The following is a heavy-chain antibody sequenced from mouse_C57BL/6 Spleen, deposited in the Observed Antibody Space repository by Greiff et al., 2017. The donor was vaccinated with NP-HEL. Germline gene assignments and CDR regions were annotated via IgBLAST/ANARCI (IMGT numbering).Heavy chain of an antibody. D-gene: IGHD3-2*02. CDR1: GYAFSSYW. V-gene: IGHV1-80*01. J-gene: IGHJ3*01. CDR3: ARSPSSGYTWFAY. CDR2: IYPGDGDT. Sequence: VKLVESGAELVKPGASVKISCKASGYAFSSYWMNWVKQRPGKGLEWIGQIYPGDGDTNYNGKFKGKATLTADKSSSTAYMQLSSLTSEDSAVYFCARSPSSGYTWFAYWGQGTLVTVSA.